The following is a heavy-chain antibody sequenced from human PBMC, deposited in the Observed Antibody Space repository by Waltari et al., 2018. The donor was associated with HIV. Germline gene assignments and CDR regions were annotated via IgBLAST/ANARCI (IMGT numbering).Heavy chain of an antibody. V-gene: IGHV1-46*01. D-gene: IGHD2-21*01. J-gene: IGHJ6*02. Sequence: QLLQSGPEVKDPGAAAFISCQTSAFLFSAYYIHWVLQVLGHGLEWMGAIDPSGGTTTSAQRFRHRIKITRDPSKNSVYLQVSFLTLGETAVYFCARAHSPIQDYSLDVWGQGTTIIVSS. CDR1: AFLFSAYY. CDR3: ARAHSPIQDYSLDV. CDR2: IDPSGGTT.